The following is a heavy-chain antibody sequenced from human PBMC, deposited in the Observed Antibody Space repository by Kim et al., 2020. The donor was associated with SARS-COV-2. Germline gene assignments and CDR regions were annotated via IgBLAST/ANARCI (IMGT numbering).Heavy chain of an antibody. D-gene: IGHD6-13*01. CDR1: GFTFSSYG. CDR3: AKEGSPRTSTWYDY. CDR2: ISHAASVQ. V-gene: IGHV3-30*18. J-gene: IGHJ4*02. Sequence: GGSLRLSCATSGFTFSSYGMQWCREAPDKWLDGVAVISHAASVQHYADAVKGRFTITRDNSKNTLYLQMNSLRPEDTALYYRAKEGSPRTSTWYDYWGQGTLVTVSS.